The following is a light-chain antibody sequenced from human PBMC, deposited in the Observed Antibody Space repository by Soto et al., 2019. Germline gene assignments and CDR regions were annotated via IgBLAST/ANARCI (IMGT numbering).Light chain of an antibody. CDR3: QHYYTSYTT. J-gene: IGKJ1*01. V-gene: IGKV3-20*01. CDR2: GAS. CDR1: QRFTGNY. Sequence: EMGVTRCPGTAPWSPGDGGTLVCGASQRFTGNYLAWYQQKPGQPPRLLIFGASTRAAGIPDRFSGRGSGTDFSLTVSRLEPEDLAVYYCQHYYTSYTTFGQGTKVDIK.